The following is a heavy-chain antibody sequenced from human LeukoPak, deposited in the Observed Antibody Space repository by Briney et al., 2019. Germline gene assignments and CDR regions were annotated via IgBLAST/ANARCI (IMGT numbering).Heavy chain of an antibody. CDR2: IIPIFGTA. Sequence: ASVKVSCKASGGTFSSYAISWVRQAPGQGLEWMGGIIPIFGTANYAQKFQGRVTITADEPTSTAYMELRSLRSDDTAVYYCARLSYIVVDTGDAFDIWGQGTMVTVSS. J-gene: IGHJ3*02. D-gene: IGHD2-21*01. V-gene: IGHV1-69*13. CDR1: GGTFSSYA. CDR3: ARLSYIVVDTGDAFDI.